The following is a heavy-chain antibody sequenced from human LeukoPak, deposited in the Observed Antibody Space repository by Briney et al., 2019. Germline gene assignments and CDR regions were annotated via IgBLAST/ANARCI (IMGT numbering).Heavy chain of an antibody. J-gene: IGHJ4*02. Sequence: GGSLRLSCAGSGFTFSDYWMTWVRQAPGKGLEWVAKIKPDGSEKDHVDSVKGRFTVSRDNAKNSLYPQLNSLRAEDTAVYYCARSRFYFDYWGQGTLVTVSS. CDR1: GFTFSDYW. CDR3: ARSRFYFDY. V-gene: IGHV3-7*01. CDR2: IKPDGSEK.